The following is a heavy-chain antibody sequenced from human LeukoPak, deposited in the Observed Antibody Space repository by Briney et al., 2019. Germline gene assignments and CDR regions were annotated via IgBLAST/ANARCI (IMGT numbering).Heavy chain of an antibody. J-gene: IGHJ4*02. V-gene: IGHV1-2*02. CDR2: ITPGGGT. CDR1: GYTFTYYA. Sequence: DSVKVSCKASGYTFTYYAMHWVRQAPGQGLQWMGWITPGGGTNYPQKFQGRVAITWDTSITTAYMDLSRLTSGDTAVYYCARDRYGDGFAHFDYWGQGALVT. D-gene: IGHD5-24*01. CDR3: ARDRYGDGFAHFDY.